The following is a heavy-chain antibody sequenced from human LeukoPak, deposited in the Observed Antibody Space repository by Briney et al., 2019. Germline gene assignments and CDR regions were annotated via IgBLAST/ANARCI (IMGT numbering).Heavy chain of an antibody. D-gene: IGHD2-2*01. J-gene: IGHJ4*02. CDR3: ARENPYCSSTSCYQGHYFDY. CDR2: IYYSGST. CDR1: GGSISSGDYY. Sequence: PSETLSLTCTVSGGSISSGDYYWSWIRQHPGKGLEWIGYIYYSGSTYYNPSLKSRVTISVDTSKNQFSLKLSSVTAADTAVYYCARENPYCSSTSCYQGHYFDYWGQGTLVTVSS. V-gene: IGHV4-30-4*01.